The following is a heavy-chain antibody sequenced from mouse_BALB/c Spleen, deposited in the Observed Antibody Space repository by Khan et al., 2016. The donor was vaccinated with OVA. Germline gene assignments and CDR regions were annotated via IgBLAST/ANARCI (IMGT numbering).Heavy chain of an antibody. CDR2: INPGSGGT. CDR1: GYAFTNYL. D-gene: IGHD1-1*02. CDR3: TRGWFGGFAY. Sequence: QVQLQQSGAELVRPGTSVKVSCKASGYAFTNYLIEWVKQRPGQGLEWIGVINPGSGGTNYNEKFKGKATLTADKSSSTAYMQLSSLTSDVSAVYFCTRGWFGGFAYWGQGTLVTVSA. J-gene: IGHJ3*01. V-gene: IGHV1-54*01.